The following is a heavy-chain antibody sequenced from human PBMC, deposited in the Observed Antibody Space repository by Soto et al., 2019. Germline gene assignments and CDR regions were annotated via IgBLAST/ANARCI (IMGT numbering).Heavy chain of an antibody. CDR1: GGSISSGGYS. D-gene: IGHD5-12*01. CDR2: IYHSGST. Sequence: QLQLQESGSGLVKPSQTLSLTCAVSGGSISSGGYSWSWIRQPPGKGLEWIGYIYHSGSTYYTPSPKSRVTISVDRSKNQFSLKLSSVTAADTAGYYWAAGGGLPRYYWGQGTLVTVSS. V-gene: IGHV4-30-2*01. CDR3: AAGGGLPRYY. J-gene: IGHJ4*02.